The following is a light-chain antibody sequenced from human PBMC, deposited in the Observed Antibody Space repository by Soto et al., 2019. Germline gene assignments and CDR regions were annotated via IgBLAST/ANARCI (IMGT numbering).Light chain of an antibody. CDR2: SAF. J-gene: IGKJ2*01. V-gene: IGKV3-15*01. Sequence: EIVMTQSPATLSVSPGERATLSCRASQSVKSNLAWYQQKPGQAPRLLIYSAFTRATGIPGRFTGSGSGTEFTLTISSLQSEDFAIYYGQHYNNWPPMFTFGQGTKLEIK. CDR1: QSVKSN. CDR3: QHYNNWPPMFT.